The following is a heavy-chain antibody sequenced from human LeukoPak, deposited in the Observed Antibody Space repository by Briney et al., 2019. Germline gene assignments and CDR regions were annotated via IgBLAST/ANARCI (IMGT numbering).Heavy chain of an antibody. D-gene: IGHD3-22*01. J-gene: IGHJ4*02. V-gene: IGHV3-21*01. CDR2: IRSSSSYI. Sequence: VGSLRLSCAASGFTFSSYSMNWVRQAPGKGLEWVSSIRSSSSYIYYADSVKGRFTISRDNAKNSLYLQMNSLRAEDTAVYYCAGYYDSSGQALLAAAPVDWGQGTLVTVSS. CDR1: GFTFSSYS. CDR3: AGYYDSSGQALLAAAPVD.